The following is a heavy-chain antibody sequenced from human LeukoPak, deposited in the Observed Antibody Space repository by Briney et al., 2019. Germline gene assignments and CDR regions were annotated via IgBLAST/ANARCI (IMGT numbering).Heavy chain of an antibody. J-gene: IGHJ4*02. V-gene: IGHV4-38-2*02. Sequence: SETLSLTCSVSGYSISSGYYWDWIRQPPGKGLEWIASIYHSGKSYYNPSLESRVTISVDTSKNQISLKLRSVTAADTAVYYCASDLHGYTYGNPGFDYWGQGTLVTVSS. CDR1: GYSISSGYY. CDR2: IYHSGKS. CDR3: ASDLHGYTYGNPGFDY. D-gene: IGHD5-18*01.